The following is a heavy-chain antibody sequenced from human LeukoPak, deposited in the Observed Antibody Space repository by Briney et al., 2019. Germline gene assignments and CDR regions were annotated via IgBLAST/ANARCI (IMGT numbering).Heavy chain of an antibody. CDR2: IKSDGSST. CDR3: ARDLYSSSWGRLDY. D-gene: IGHD6-13*01. J-gene: IGHJ4*02. V-gene: IGHV3-74*01. CDR1: GFTFSSDW. Sequence: GGSLRLSCAASGFTFSSDWMHWVRQAPGKGLVWVSRIKSDGSSTTYADSVKGRFTISRDNAKNTLYLQMNSLRVEDTAVYYCARDLYSSSWGRLDYWGQGTLVTVSS.